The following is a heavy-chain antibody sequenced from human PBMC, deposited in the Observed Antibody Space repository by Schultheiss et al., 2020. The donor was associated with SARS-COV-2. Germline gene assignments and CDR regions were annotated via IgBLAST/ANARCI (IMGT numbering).Heavy chain of an antibody. V-gene: IGHV4-38-2*01. CDR3: ARSMGTAMVSGMDV. J-gene: IGHJ6*02. CDR1: GYSISSGYY. D-gene: IGHD5-18*01. CDR2: IYYSGST. Sequence: SETLSLTCAVSGYSISSGYYWSWIRQPPGKGLEWIGYIYYSGSTNYNPSLKSRVTISVDTSKNQFSLKLSSVTAADTAVYYCARSMGTAMVSGMDVWGQGTTVTVSS.